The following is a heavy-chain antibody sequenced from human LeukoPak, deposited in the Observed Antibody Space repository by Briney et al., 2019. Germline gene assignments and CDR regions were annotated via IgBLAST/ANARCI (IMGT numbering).Heavy chain of an antibody. CDR2: IIPIFGTA. CDR3: ARGLGDSSGYYYSDN. CDR1: GGTFSSYA. V-gene: IGHV1-69*13. J-gene: IGHJ4*02. D-gene: IGHD3-22*01. Sequence: SVKVSCKASGGTFSSYAISWVRQAPGQGLEWMGGIIPIFGTANYAQKFQGRVTITADESTSTAYMELSSLRSEDTAVYYCARGLGDSSGYYYSDNWGQGTLVTVSS.